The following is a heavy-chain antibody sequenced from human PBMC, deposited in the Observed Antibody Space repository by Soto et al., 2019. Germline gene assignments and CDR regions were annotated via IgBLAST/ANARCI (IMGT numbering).Heavy chain of an antibody. CDR1: GGSVSSGSSY. CDR3: ARGVGATHFDY. J-gene: IGHJ4*02. V-gene: IGHV4-61*01. D-gene: IGHD1-26*01. CDR2: IYHSGST. Sequence: SETLSLTCTVSGGSVSSGSSYWSWIRQSPGKGLEWIGYIYHSGSTTYNPSLKSRVTISVDTSKNQFSLKLSSVTAADTAVYYCARGVGATHFDYWGQGTLVTVS.